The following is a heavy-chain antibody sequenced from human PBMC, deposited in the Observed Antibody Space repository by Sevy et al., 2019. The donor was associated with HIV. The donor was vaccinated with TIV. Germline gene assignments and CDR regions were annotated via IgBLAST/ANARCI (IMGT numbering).Heavy chain of an antibody. J-gene: IGHJ4*02. V-gene: IGHV4-59*01. CDR2: IYYSGST. D-gene: IGHD3-9*01. CDR1: GRSMTGYY. CDR3: ARAPPYYDILTGRGYCDY. Sequence: SETLSLTCTVSGRSMTGYYWTWIRQPPGKGLEWIGYIYYSGSTNYNPSLKSRVTISVDTSKNQFSLELSSVTAADTAVYYCARAPPYYDILTGRGYCDYWGQGTLVIVSS.